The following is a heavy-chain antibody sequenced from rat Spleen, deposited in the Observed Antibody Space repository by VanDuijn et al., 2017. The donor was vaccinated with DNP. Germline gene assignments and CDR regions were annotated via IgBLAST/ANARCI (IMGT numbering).Heavy chain of an antibody. CDR3: TRGENNYIYWYFDF. J-gene: IGHJ1*01. V-gene: IGHV5-31*01. CDR1: GFTFNNYW. D-gene: IGHD1-10*01. CDR2: ITNTGGNI. Sequence: EVQLVESGGGLVQPGRSLKLSCVASGFTFNNYWMNWVRQAPGRGLEWVASITNTGGNIYYPDSVRGRFTISRDNAQNTLYLQMNSLRSEDTATYYCTRGENNYIYWYFDFWGPGTMVTVSS.